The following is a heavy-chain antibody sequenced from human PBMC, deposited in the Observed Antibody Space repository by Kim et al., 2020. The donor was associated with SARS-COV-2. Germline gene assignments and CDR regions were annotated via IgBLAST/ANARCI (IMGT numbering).Heavy chain of an antibody. Sequence: GGSLRLSCAASGFTFSSFAMTWVRQLPGKGLEWVSVINYDGGLTFYADSVKGRFTTSRDNSMNMLYLQMNSLRADDTAVYYCAKLFHYGSGDMPNYFDYWGQGTPVTVSS. D-gene: IGHD3-10*01. CDR2: INYDGGLT. CDR1: GFTFSSFA. J-gene: IGHJ4*02. V-gene: IGHV3-23*01. CDR3: AKLFHYGSGDMPNYFDY.